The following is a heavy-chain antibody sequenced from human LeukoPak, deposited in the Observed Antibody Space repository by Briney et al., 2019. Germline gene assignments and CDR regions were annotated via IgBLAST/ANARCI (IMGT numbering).Heavy chain of an antibody. Sequence: QSGGSLRLSCAASGFTFSSYAMSWVRQAPGKGLEWVSAISGSGGSTYYADSVKGRFTVSRDNSKNTLYLQMNSLRAEDTTVYYCAKSAVAGKKYYFDYWGQGTLVTVSS. D-gene: IGHD6-19*01. J-gene: IGHJ4*02. CDR3: AKSAVAGKKYYFDY. CDR1: GFTFSSYA. CDR2: ISGSGGST. V-gene: IGHV3-23*01.